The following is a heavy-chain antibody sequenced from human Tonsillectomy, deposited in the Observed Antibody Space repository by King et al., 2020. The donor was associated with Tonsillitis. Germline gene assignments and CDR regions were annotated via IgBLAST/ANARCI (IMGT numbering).Heavy chain of an antibody. CDR1: GFTFSSYA. V-gene: IGHV3-23*04. Sequence: VQLVESGGGLVQPGGSLRLSCAASGFTFSSYAINWVRQAPGKGLEWVSAISGGGGSTYYADSVKGRFTISRDNSKNTLYLQMNSLRAEDTAVYYCAKDYSLWLYYYYYAMDVWGQGTTVTVSS. CDR3: AKDYSLWLYYYYYAMDV. J-gene: IGHJ6*02. D-gene: IGHD2-15*01. CDR2: ISGGGGST.